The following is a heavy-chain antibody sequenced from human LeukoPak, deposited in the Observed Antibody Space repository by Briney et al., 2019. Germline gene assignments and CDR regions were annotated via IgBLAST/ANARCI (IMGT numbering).Heavy chain of an antibody. D-gene: IGHD3-9*01. CDR3: ARVRVLRYFDWLFAPNWFDP. Sequence: SETLSLTCTVSGGSISSGDYYWSWIRQPPGKGLEWIGYIYYSGTTYYTPSLKSRITISVDMSKNQFSLRLSSVTAADTAVYYCARVRVLRYFDWLFAPNWFDPWGQGTLVTVSS. J-gene: IGHJ5*02. CDR1: GGSISSGDYY. CDR2: IYYSGTT. V-gene: IGHV4-30-4*01.